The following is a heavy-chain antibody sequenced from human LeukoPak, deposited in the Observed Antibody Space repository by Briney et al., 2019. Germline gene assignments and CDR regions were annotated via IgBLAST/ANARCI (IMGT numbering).Heavy chain of an antibody. D-gene: IGHD1-26*01. Sequence: PGGSLRLSCVASGFTFSSYWMSWVRQAPGKGLEWVANIKPDGSEKFSVDSVKGRFTISRDNAKNSLYLQMNSLRVDDTAVYYCARGDFESGTYNDAFDIWGQGTMVTVS. J-gene: IGHJ3*02. V-gene: IGHV3-7*01. CDR3: ARGDFESGTYNDAFDI. CDR1: GFTFSSYW. CDR2: IKPDGSEK.